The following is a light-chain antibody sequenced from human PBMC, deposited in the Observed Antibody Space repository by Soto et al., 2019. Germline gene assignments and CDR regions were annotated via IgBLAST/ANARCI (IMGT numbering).Light chain of an antibody. CDR1: QSISSW. CDR3: QQYYSTPCT. J-gene: IGKJ4*01. CDR2: KAS. V-gene: IGKV1-5*03. Sequence: DIQMTQSPSTLSASVGDRVTITCRASQSISSWLAWYQQKPGKAPKLLIYKASILESGVPSRFSGSGSGTDFTLTISSLQAEDVAVYYCQQYYSTPCTFGGGTKVEIK.